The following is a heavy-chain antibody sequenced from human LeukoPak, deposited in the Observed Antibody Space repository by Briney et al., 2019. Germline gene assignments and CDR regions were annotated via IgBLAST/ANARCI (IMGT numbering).Heavy chain of an antibody. J-gene: IGHJ6*03. V-gene: IGHV4-59*01. D-gene: IGHD3-16*01. Sequence: SETLSLTCTVSGGSISYYYWSWLRQPPGKGLEWIGYIYYSGSTNYNPSLKSRVTISVDTSKNQFSLKLSSVTAADTAVYYCARVGGYYYYMDVWGKGTTVTVSS. CDR1: GGSISYYY. CDR2: IYYSGST. CDR3: ARVGGYYYYMDV.